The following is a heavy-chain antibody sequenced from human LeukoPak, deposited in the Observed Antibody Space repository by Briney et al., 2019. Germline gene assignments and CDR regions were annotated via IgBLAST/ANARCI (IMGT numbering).Heavy chain of an antibody. V-gene: IGHV3-30*02. J-gene: IGHJ4*02. D-gene: IGHD6-6*01. CDR1: GFTFSSYG. Sequence: PGGSLRLSCSASGFTFSSYGMHWVRQAPGKGLEWVAFIRYDGSNKYYADSVKGRFTISRDNSKNTLYLQMNSLRAEDTAVYYCAKDREYSSSSGFDYWGQGTLVTVSS. CDR3: AKDREYSSSSGFDY. CDR2: IRYDGSNK.